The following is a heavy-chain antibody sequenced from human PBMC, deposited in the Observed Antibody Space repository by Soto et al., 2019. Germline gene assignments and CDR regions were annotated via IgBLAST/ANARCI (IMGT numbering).Heavy chain of an antibody. J-gene: IGHJ6*03. CDR2: ISSNGVGT. CDR3: ARRARPDFYYMDV. D-gene: IGHD6-6*01. V-gene: IGHV3-64*01. CDR1: GFTLSGYA. Sequence: EVQLAASGGGLAQPGGSLRLSCAASGFTLSGYAMYWVRQAPGQGLEYVSGISSNGVGTYYANSVQGRFTISRDNSKNTVYLQMGRLRPEDMAVYYCARRARPDFYYMDVWGKGTTVT.